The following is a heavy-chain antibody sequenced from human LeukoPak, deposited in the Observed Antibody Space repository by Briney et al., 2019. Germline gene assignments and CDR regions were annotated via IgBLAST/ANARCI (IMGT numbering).Heavy chain of an antibody. CDR3: ARDRRNYYDSSGLDY. Sequence: SETLSLTCAVYGGSFSGYYWSWIRQPPGKGLEWIGEINHSGGTNYNPSLKSRVTISVDTSKNQFSLKLSSVTAADTAVYYCARDRRNYYDSSGLDYWGQGTLVTVSS. D-gene: IGHD3-22*01. V-gene: IGHV4-34*01. CDR2: INHSGGT. J-gene: IGHJ4*02. CDR1: GGSFSGYY.